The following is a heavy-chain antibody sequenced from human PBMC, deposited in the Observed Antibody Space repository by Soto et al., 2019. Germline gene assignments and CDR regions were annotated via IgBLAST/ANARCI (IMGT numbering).Heavy chain of an antibody. CDR1: GYSFTSYW. V-gene: IGHV5-51*01. Sequence: GESLKISCKGSGYSFTSYWIGWVRQMPGKGLEWMGIIYPGDSDTRYSPSFQGQVTNSADKSISTAYLQWSSLKASDTAMYYCVRRTAYYDILTGYYFPEDYFDYWGQGTLVTVSS. J-gene: IGHJ4*02. CDR2: IYPGDSDT. D-gene: IGHD3-9*01. CDR3: VRRTAYYDILTGYYFPEDYFDY.